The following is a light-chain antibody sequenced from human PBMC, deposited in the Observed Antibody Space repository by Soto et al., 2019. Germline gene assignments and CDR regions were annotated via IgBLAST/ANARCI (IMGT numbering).Light chain of an antibody. Sequence: ETVLTQSPGSLSLSLWDRATLSCRASQTVSNRYLAWYQQTPGQAPRLLIYGASSRATGIPDRFSGSGSGAHFPLPISRLEPEDFAVYYCQQHGGSPITFGQGTRLEIK. CDR3: QQHGGSPIT. CDR1: QTVSNRY. J-gene: IGKJ5*01. V-gene: IGKV3-20*01. CDR2: GAS.